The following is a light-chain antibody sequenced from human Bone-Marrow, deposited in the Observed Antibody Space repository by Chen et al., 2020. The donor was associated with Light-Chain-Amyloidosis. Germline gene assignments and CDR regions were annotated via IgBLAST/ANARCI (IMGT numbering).Light chain of an antibody. CDR3: QQYKTFSFT. J-gene: IGKJ2*01. Sequence: DIRMTQSPSTLSASVGDRVTITCRASQSIVDWLAGYQQKPGKAPNLLITKAANLQSGVPSRFSGGGSGTQFSLTISNLQPDDFAIYYCQQYKTFSFTFGQWTKLEVK. V-gene: IGKV1-5*03. CDR1: QSIVDW. CDR2: KAA.